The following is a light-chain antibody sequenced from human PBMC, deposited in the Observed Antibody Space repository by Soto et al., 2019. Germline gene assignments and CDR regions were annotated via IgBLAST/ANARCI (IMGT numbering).Light chain of an antibody. CDR1: QSVTNS. J-gene: IGKJ4*01. V-gene: IGKV3-11*01. Sequence: EIVLTQSPATLSLSPGERATLSCRASQSVTNSLAWYQQKPGQAPRLLVYDASNRATGIQTRFSGSGSGTDFTLTISNLEPEDFAVYYCKQHSNWPLTFGGGTKVDIK. CDR3: KQHSNWPLT. CDR2: DAS.